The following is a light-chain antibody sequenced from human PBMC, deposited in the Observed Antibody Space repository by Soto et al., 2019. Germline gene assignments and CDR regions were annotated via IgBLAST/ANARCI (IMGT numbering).Light chain of an antibody. CDR1: QSVGSN. J-gene: IGKJ1*01. CDR3: QQYGS. Sequence: EIVLTQSPATLSLSPGERATLSCRASQSVGSNLAWYQQKPGQAPRLLIFGASSRATGVPARFSGSGSGTEFTLTINSLQSEDFAVYYCQQYGSFGQGAKVDIK. V-gene: IGKV3-15*01. CDR2: GAS.